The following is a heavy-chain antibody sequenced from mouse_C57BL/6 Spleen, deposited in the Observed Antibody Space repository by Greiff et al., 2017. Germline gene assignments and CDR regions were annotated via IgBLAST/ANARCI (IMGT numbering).Heavy chain of an antibody. Sequence: VQLQQSGAELVRPGASVTLSCKASGYTFTDYEMHWVKQTPLHGLEWIGAIDPETGGTAYNQKFKGKAILTADKSSSTAYMELRSLTSEDSAVYYCTRDYGSSYLYWYFDVWGTGTTVTVSS. J-gene: IGHJ1*03. D-gene: IGHD1-1*01. CDR1: GYTFTDYE. CDR2: IDPETGGT. V-gene: IGHV1-15*01. CDR3: TRDYGSSYLYWYFDV.